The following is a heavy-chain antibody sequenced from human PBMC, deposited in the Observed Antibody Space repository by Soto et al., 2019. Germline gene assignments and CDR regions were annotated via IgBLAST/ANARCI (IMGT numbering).Heavy chain of an antibody. D-gene: IGHD1-1*01. CDR1: GDSVSSNSAA. CDR2: TYYRSKWYD. Sequence: SQTLSLTCAISGDSVSSNSAAWNWIRQPPSRGLEWLGRTYYRSKWYDDYAVSVKSRITINPDTSKNQISLQLNSVTPEDTAVYYCARDRDWTYSFDYWGQGTPVNVSS. V-gene: IGHV6-1*01. J-gene: IGHJ4*02. CDR3: ARDRDWTYSFDY.